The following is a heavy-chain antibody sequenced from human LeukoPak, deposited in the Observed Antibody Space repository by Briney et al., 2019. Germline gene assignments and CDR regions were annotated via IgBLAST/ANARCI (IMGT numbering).Heavy chain of an antibody. CDR1: GYTFTSYY. V-gene: IGHV1-46*03. Sequence: ASVKVSCKASGYTFTSYYMHWVRQAPGQGLEWMGIINPSGGSTSYAQKFQGRVTMTRDTSTSTVYMGLSSLRSEDTAVYYCARTRGHCSSTSCYRSSYMDVWGKGTTVTVSS. J-gene: IGHJ6*03. D-gene: IGHD2-2*01. CDR2: INPSGGST. CDR3: ARTRGHCSSTSCYRSSYMDV.